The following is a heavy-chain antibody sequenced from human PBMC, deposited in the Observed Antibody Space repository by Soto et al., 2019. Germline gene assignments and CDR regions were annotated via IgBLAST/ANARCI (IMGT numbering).Heavy chain of an antibody. CDR1: GFTFSNYW. CDR3: GRGTSGLYGIDF. CDR2: INPDGSST. D-gene: IGHD6-25*01. Sequence: EVQLVESGGGLVQPGGSLRLSCAASGFTFSNYWMHWVRQPPGKGLLWVSRINPDGSSTNYAGSVEGRFTVSRDNAKNTPYLQMNSLTDSVTAEYYCGRGTSGLYGIDFWGKGALVTVAS. J-gene: IGHJ4*02. V-gene: IGHV3-74*01.